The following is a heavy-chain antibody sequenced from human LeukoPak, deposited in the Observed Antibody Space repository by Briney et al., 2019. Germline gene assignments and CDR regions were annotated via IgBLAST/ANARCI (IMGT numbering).Heavy chain of an antibody. D-gene: IGHD2-15*01. CDR1: GYTFTGYY. CDR2: INPNSGGT. CDR3: ARDLYRYCSGGSCPGGY. V-gene: IGHV1-2*02. Sequence: GASVKVSCKASGYTFTGYYMHWVRQAPGQELEWMGWINPNSGGTNYAQKFQGRVTMTRDTSISTAYMELSRLRSDDTAVYYCARDLYRYCSGGSCPGGYWGQGTLVTVSS. J-gene: IGHJ4*02.